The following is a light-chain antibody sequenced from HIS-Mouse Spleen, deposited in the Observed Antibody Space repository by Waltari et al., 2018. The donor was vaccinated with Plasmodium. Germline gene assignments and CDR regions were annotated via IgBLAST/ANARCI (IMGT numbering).Light chain of an antibody. CDR3: AAWDDSLNGVV. V-gene: IGLV1-44*01. CDR1: SSNIGSNT. Sequence: GQMVTISCSGSSSNIGSNTVNWYQQLPGTAPKLLIYSNNQRPSGVPDRFSGSKSGTSASLAISGLQSEDEADYYCAAWDDSLNGVVFGGGTKLTVL. CDR2: SNN. J-gene: IGLJ2*01.